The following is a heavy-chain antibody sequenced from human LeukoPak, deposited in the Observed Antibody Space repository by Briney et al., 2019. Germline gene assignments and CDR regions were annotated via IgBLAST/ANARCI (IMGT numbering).Heavy chain of an antibody. Sequence: GGSLRLSCAASGFTFSSYEMNWVRQAPGKGLEWVSYISSSSSTIYYADSVKGRFTISRDNAKNSLYLQMNSLRAEDTAVYYCARESYGVDWGQGTLVTVSS. CDR2: ISSSSSTI. CDR3: ARESYGVD. V-gene: IGHV3-48*01. D-gene: IGHD4-17*01. CDR1: GFTFSSYE. J-gene: IGHJ4*02.